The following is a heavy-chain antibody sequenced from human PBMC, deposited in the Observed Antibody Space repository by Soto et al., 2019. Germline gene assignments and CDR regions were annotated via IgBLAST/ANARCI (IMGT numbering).Heavy chain of an antibody. D-gene: IGHD4-17*01. CDR2: INPSGGST. J-gene: IGHJ6*02. V-gene: IGHV1-46*01. CDR3: ARGQGHDYGDYYYYGMDV. CDR1: GYTFTSYY. Sequence: ASVKVSCKASGYTFTSYYMHWVRQAPGQGLEWMGIINPSGGSTSYAQKFQGRVTMTRDTSTSTVYMELSSLRSEDTAVYYCARGQGHDYGDYYYYGMDVWGQGTTVTVSS.